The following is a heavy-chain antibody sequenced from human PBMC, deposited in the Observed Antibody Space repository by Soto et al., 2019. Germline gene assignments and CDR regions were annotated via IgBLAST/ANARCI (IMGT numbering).Heavy chain of an antibody. Sequence: GASVKVSCKASGYTFTSYDINWVRQATGQGLEWMGWMNPNSGNTGYAQKFQGRVTITRNTSISTAYMELSSLRSEDTAVYYCARDSKSAMVTSGYYGMDVWGQGTTVTVSS. D-gene: IGHD5-18*01. J-gene: IGHJ6*02. V-gene: IGHV1-8*01. CDR1: GYTFTSYD. CDR3: ARDSKSAMVTSGYYGMDV. CDR2: MNPNSGNT.